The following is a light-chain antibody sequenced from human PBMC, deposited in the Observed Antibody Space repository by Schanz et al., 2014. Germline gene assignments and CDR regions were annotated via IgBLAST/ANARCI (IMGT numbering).Light chain of an antibody. CDR3: KQRSNWPLT. J-gene: IGKJ4*01. CDR2: DAS. V-gene: IGKV3-11*01. CDR1: QSVGRY. Sequence: EIVLTQSPATLSLSPGEGATLSCRASQSVGRYLAWCQQKPGQAPRLLIYDASNRATGIPARFSGSGSGTDFTLTISSLEAEDVAVYYCKQRSNWPLTFGGGTKVAIK.